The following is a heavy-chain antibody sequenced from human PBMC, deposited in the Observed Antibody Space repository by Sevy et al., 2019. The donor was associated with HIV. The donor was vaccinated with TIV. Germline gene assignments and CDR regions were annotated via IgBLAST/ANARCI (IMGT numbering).Heavy chain of an antibody. V-gene: IGHV3-66*01. CDR3: AGFGVVTALYY. CDR1: GFTVSSNY. D-gene: IGHD3-3*01. CDR2: IFSGGST. Sequence: GGSLRLSCAASGFTVSSNYMSWVRQAPGKGLEWVSVIFSGGSTYYADSVKGRFTISRDNSKNTLYLQMNSLRAEDTAVFYCAGFGVVTALYYWGQGTLVTVSS. J-gene: IGHJ4*02.